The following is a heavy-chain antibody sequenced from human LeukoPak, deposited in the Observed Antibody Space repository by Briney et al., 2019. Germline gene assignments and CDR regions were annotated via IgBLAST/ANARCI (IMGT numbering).Heavy chain of an antibody. CDR1: GYRFSTYW. V-gene: IGHV5-51*01. D-gene: IGHD1-26*01. Sequence: GESLKISCRASGYRFSTYWIGWVRQMPGKGLEWKGIIFPGDSDTTYSPSFQGQVTITADKSISTAYLQWSSLKTSDTAIYYCARRGGVGAGRWFDPWGQGTLVTVSS. J-gene: IGHJ5*02. CDR3: ARRGGVGAGRWFDP. CDR2: IFPGDSDT.